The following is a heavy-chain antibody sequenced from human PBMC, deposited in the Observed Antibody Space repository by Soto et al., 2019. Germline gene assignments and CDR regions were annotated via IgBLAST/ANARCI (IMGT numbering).Heavy chain of an antibody. Sequence: SETLSLTCTVSGGSISSYYWSWIRQSPGKGLEWIGYIYYSGRTNYNPSLESRVTMSEDTSKNQFSLKLSFVTAADTAVYYCARGAVQLWLYDYWGQGTLVTVS. CDR2: IYYSGRT. V-gene: IGHV4-59*01. CDR1: GGSISSYY. J-gene: IGHJ4*02. CDR3: ARGAVQLWLYDY. D-gene: IGHD5-18*01.